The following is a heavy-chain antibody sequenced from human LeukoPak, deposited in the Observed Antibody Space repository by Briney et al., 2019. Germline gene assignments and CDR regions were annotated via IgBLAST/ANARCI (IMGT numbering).Heavy chain of an antibody. CDR2: ISAYNGNT. Sequence: GASVRVSCKTSGYTFTSYGINWVRQAPGQGLEWTGLISAYNGNTNSAQKLQDRVTMTTDTSTNTAYMELRSLRSDDTAVYYCARDGSGSFNPGVGLDYWGQGPLVIVSS. V-gene: IGHV1-18*01. CDR1: GYTFTSYG. D-gene: IGHD3-10*01. J-gene: IGHJ4*02. CDR3: ARDGSGSFNPGVGLDY.